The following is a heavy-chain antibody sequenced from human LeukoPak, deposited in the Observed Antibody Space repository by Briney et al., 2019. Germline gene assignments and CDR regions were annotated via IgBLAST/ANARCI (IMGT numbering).Heavy chain of an antibody. CDR1: GYTFTGYY. V-gene: IGHV1-2*02. CDR2: INPNSGGT. J-gene: IGHJ4*02. CDR3: ARDSYYYDSSGSLYYFDY. Sequence: ASVKVSCKASGYTFTGYYMHWVRQAPGQGLEWMGWINPNSGGTNYAQKLQGRVTMTTDTSTSTAYMELRSLRSDDTAVYYCARDSYYYDSSGSLYYFDYWGQGTLVTVSS. D-gene: IGHD3-22*01.